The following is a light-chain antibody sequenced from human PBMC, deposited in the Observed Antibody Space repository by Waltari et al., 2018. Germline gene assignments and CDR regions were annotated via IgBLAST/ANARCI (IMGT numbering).Light chain of an antibody. V-gene: IGKV1-39*01. J-gene: IGKJ1*01. Sequence: DIQMTQSPSSLAASVGDSVAITCRASQSIANYLSWYQQKPGKAPRLLIYGAYNLQTGVPSRFRGGGSGADVALAISGLEPGDFATYCGGQGYSGPLTFGQGTKVEIK. CDR2: GAY. CDR3: GQGYSGPLT. CDR1: QSIANY.